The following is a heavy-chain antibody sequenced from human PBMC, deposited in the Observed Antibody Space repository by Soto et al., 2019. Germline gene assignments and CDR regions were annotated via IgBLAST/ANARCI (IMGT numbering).Heavy chain of an antibody. J-gene: IGHJ4*02. Sequence: PGGSLRLSCAASGFTFSSYGMHWVRPAPGKGLEWVAVISYDGSNKYYADSVKGRFTISRDNSKNTLYLQMNSLRAEDTAVYYCAEDSTVTEEYYFDYWGQGTLVTVSS. D-gene: IGHD4-17*01. CDR3: AEDSTVTEEYYFDY. V-gene: IGHV3-30*18. CDR2: ISYDGSNK. CDR1: GFTFSSYG.